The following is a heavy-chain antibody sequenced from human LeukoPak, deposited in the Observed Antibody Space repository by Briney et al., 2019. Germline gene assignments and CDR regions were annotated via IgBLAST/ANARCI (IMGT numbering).Heavy chain of an antibody. CDR1: GFTFSSYG. CDR2: IWYDGSNK. D-gene: IGHD3-10*01. J-gene: IGHJ4*02. CDR3: ARDSGFGESQYFDY. Sequence: GGSLRLSCAAFGFTFSSYGMHWVRQAPGKGLEWVAVIWYDGSNKYYADSVKGRFTISRDNSKNTLYLQMNSLRAEDTAVYYCARDSGFGESQYFDYWGQGTLVTVSS. V-gene: IGHV3-33*01.